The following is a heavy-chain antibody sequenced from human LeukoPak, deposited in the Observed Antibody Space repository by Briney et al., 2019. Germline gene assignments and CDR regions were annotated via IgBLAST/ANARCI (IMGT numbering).Heavy chain of an antibody. J-gene: IGHJ4*02. CDR3: ARMYGSGSYPGY. V-gene: IGHV4-34*01. CDR1: GGSFSGYY. Sequence: SETLSLTCAVYGGSFSGYYWSWIRQPPGKGLEWIGEINHSGSTNYNPSPKSRVTISVDTSKNQFSLKLSSVTAADTAVYYCARMYGSGSYPGYWGQGTLVTVSS. D-gene: IGHD3-10*01. CDR2: INHSGST.